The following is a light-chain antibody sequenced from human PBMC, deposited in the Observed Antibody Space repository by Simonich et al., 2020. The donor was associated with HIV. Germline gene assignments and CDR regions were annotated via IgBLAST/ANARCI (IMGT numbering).Light chain of an antibody. CDR2: WAS. CDR3: QQYYSTPWT. CDR1: QSVLYSSNIKSY. Sequence: DIVMTQSPDSLAVSLGERATINCKSSQSVLYSSNIKSYLAWYQQKPGQPPKLLIYWASTRESWVPDRFSGSGSGTDFTLTISSLQAEDVAVYYCQQYYSTPWTFGQGTKVEIK. J-gene: IGKJ1*01. V-gene: IGKV4-1*01.